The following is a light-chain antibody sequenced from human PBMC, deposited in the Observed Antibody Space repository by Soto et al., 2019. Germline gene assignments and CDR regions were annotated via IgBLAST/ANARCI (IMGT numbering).Light chain of an antibody. Sequence: EIVLTQSPGTLSLSPGERTTLSCRASQSVSSNFLDWYQQKPGQATRLLIYGASSRATGIPDRFSGSGSGADLTPTISSREPEDVAVYYCQQRYNWPPCTFGQGTKLEIK. CDR1: QSVSSNF. J-gene: IGKJ2*02. CDR3: QQRYNWPPCT. V-gene: IGKV3D-20*02. CDR2: GAS.